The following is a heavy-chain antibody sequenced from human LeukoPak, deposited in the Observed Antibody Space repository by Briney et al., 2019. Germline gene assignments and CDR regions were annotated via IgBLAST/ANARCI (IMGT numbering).Heavy chain of an antibody. J-gene: IGHJ4*02. CDR3: AKDWVVRGVISY. Sequence: QPGRSLRLSCAASGFTFSSYGMHWVRQAPGKGLEWVAVIWYDGSNKYYTDSVKGRFTISRDNSKNTLYLQMNSLRAEDTAVYYCAKDWVVRGVISYWGQGTLVTVSS. CDR2: IWYDGSNK. V-gene: IGHV3-33*06. D-gene: IGHD3-10*01. CDR1: GFTFSSYG.